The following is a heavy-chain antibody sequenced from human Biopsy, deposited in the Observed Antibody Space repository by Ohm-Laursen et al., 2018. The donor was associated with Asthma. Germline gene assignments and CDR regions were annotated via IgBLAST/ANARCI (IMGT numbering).Heavy chain of an antibody. CDR1: GFMFRSFG. Sequence: SLRLSRAAFGFMFRSFGMHWVRQAPGKGLEWVAVISYDGNHKFYEDSVKGRFTISRDNSKNTLYLQMNSLRTEDTAVYYCAKRRGYSGHDNDYWGQGTLVIVSS. CDR2: ISYDGNHK. CDR3: AKRRGYSGHDNDY. V-gene: IGHV3-30*18. J-gene: IGHJ4*02. D-gene: IGHD5-12*01.